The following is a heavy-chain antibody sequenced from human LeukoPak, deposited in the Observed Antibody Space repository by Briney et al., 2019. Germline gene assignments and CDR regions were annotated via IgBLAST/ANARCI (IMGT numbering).Heavy chain of an antibody. Sequence: GGSLRLSCAASGFTFDDYAMHWVRQAPGKGLEWVANIKQDGSEKYYVDSVKGRFTISRDNAKNSLYLQMNSLRAEDTAVYYCARAPRGWFGELYGYFDYWGQGTLVTVSS. CDR2: IKQDGSEK. V-gene: IGHV3-7*03. CDR3: ARAPRGWFGELYGYFDY. D-gene: IGHD3-10*01. CDR1: GFTFDDYA. J-gene: IGHJ4*02.